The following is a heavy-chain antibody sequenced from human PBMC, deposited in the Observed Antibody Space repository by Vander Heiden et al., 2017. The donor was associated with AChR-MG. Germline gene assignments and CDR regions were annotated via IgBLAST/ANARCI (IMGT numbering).Heavy chain of an antibody. J-gene: IGHJ4*02. Sequence: EVQLVESGGGLVKPGGSLRLSCAASGFTFSSYSMNWVRQAPGKGLEWVSSISSSSSYIYYADSVKGRFTISRDNAKNSLYLQMNSLRAEDTAVYYCARDRGDGYMSGWDYWGQGTLVTVSS. CDR1: GFTFSSYS. D-gene: IGHD5-12*01. CDR2: ISSSSSYI. CDR3: ARDRGDGYMSGWDY. V-gene: IGHV3-21*01.